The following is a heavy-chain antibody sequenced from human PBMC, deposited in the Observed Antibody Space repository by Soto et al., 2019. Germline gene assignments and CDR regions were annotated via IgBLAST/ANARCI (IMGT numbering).Heavy chain of an antibody. CDR2: IGTAGDT. CDR3: AKSQEIGTHFFDS. J-gene: IGHJ4*02. D-gene: IGHD6-13*01. V-gene: IGHV3-13*01. CDR1: GFTFSGFD. Sequence: GGSLRLSCEASGFTFSGFDIHWVRQPTGKGLEWVSSIGTAGDTYYAVSVKGRFTISRDNAKNSLSLQMNSLRAGDMAVYFCAKSQEIGTHFFDSWGQGTQVTVSS.